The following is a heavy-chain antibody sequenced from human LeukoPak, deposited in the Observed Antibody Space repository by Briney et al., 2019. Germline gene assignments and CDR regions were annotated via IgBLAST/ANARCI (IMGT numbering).Heavy chain of an antibody. Sequence: GGSLRLSCAASGFIFSTYWMSWVRQAPGKGLEWVANIKEDGSEKYYVDSVKGRFTISRDNAKNSMYLQMNSLRAEDTAVYYCARDPNSDYDYRAFAYWGQGTLVTVSS. CDR2: IKEDGSEK. V-gene: IGHV3-7*01. CDR1: GFIFSTYW. D-gene: IGHD5-12*01. J-gene: IGHJ4*02. CDR3: ARDPNSDYDYRAFAY.